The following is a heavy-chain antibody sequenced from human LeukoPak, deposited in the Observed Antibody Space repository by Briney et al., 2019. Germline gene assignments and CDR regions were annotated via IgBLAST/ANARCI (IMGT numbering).Heavy chain of an antibody. D-gene: IGHD3-10*01. J-gene: IGHJ4*02. CDR3: ITMVRGVRGSFDY. CDR1: GFTFSSYN. CDR2: ITGSSNTI. Sequence: GGSLRLSCAASGFTFSSYNMNWVRQAPGKGLEWISYITGSSNTIYYADSVKGRFTISRDNSKNTLYLQMNSLRAEDTAVYYCITMVRGVRGSFDYWGQGTLVTVSS. V-gene: IGHV3-48*01.